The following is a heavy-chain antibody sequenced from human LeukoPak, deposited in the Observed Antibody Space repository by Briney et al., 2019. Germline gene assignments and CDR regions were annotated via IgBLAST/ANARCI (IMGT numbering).Heavy chain of an antibody. Sequence: GGSLRLSCEASGFTFSDYAMTWVRQAPGKGLEWVATISGSGVMTYYADSVKGRFTVSGDNSKNTPYLQMGSLTAADTAVYYCAKDRSIGTYYTFDHWGQGTLVTVSS. J-gene: IGHJ4*02. V-gene: IGHV3-23*01. CDR3: AKDRSIGTYYTFDH. D-gene: IGHD1-26*01. CDR2: ISGSGVMT. CDR1: GFTFSDYA.